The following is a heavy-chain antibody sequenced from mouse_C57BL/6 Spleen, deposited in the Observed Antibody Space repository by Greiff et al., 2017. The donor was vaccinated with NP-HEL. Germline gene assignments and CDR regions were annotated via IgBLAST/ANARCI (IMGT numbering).Heavy chain of an antibody. CDR1: GFTFSSYA. CDR2: ISDGGSYT. D-gene: IGHD1-1*01. V-gene: IGHV5-4*01. CDR3: ARDPLYGSSRDYFDY. J-gene: IGHJ2*01. Sequence: EVKLVESGGGLVKPGGSLKLSCAASGFTFSSYAMSWVRQTPEKRLEWVATISDGGSYTYSLDNVKGRFTISRDNAKNNLYLQMSHLKSEDTAMYYCARDPLYGSSRDYFDYWGQGTTLTVSS.